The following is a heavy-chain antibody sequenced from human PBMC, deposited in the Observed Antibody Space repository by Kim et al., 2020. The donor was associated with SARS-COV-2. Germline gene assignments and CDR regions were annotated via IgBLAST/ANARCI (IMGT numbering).Heavy chain of an antibody. Sequence: ASVTVSCKTSGYLFSNYYIHWLRQAPGQGLEWMGIIKPSSGTSTYAQKLEDRVTMTRDTSTSTVYMELSNLRSEDTAIYYCARDVDSPVDRGDPRGGFDSWGQGTLVTVSS. CDR3: ARDVDSPVDRGDPRGGFDS. V-gene: IGHV1-46*04. CDR1: GYLFSNYY. J-gene: IGHJ4*02. CDR2: IKPSSGTS. D-gene: IGHD2-21*02.